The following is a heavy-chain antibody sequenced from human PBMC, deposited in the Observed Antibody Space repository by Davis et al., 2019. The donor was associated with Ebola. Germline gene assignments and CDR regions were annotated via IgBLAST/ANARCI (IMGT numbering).Heavy chain of an antibody. CDR1: SGSISSSSYY. D-gene: IGHD3-10*01. J-gene: IGHJ5*02. CDR2: IYYSGST. V-gene: IGHV4-39*01. Sequence: SETLSLTCTVSSGSISSSSYYCGWTRQPPGKGLEWIANIYYSGSTQYNPSLKSRVTISVDTSKNQFSLQLNSVTPEATAVYYCARGVGDRWGQGTQVTVAS. CDR3: ARGVGDR.